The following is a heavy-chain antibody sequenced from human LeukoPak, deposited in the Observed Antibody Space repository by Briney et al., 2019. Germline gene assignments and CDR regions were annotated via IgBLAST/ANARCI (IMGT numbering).Heavy chain of an antibody. Sequence: SETLSLTCSVSGGSIRSYYWSWIRQPPGKGLEWIGYIYYSGSTNYNPSLKSRVTISVDTSKNQFSLKLSSVTAADTAVYYCARGRYYYGSGSYTDYYYMDVWGKGTTVTISS. J-gene: IGHJ6*03. V-gene: IGHV4-59*01. CDR2: IYYSGST. CDR3: ARGRYYYGSGSYTDYYYMDV. D-gene: IGHD3-10*01. CDR1: GGSIRSYY.